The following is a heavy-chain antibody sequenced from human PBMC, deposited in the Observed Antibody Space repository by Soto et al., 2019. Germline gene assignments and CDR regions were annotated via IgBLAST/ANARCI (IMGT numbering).Heavy chain of an antibody. CDR1: GFTFTNSA. Sequence: GASVKVSCKASGFTFTNSAVQWVRQVRGQGLEWIGWIVVGSGNTNYAQRFQERVTITRDMSTGTAYVELSSLRSGDTAVYLCAAQGGRNIAYYYTIDVWGQGTTVTVYS. V-gene: IGHV1-58*01. J-gene: IGHJ6*02. CDR3: AAQGGRNIAYYYTIDV. CDR2: IVVGSGNT. D-gene: IGHD3-16*01.